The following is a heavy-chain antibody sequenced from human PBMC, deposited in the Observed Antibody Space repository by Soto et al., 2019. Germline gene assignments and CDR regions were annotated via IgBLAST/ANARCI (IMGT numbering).Heavy chain of an antibody. V-gene: IGHV3-23*01. J-gene: IGHJ5*02. D-gene: IGHD2-21*02. CDR3: AKGFIRDCGGDCTVDT. CDR1: GFTFSSYT. Sequence: EVQLLESGGGLVQPGGSLRLSCAASGFTFSSYTMSWVRQAPGKGLEWVSGISATGGSTYYADSVKGRFTFSRDNTDNKLYLQMNSLRAEDTAVYYCAKGFIRDCGGDCTVDTWGQGTLVTVSS. CDR2: ISATGGST.